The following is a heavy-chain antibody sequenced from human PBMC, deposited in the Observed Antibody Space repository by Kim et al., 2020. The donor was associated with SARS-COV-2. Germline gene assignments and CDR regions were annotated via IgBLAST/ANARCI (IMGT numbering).Heavy chain of an antibody. CDR1: GFTFSNAW. CDR3: NTNLTSSALALAATPRRQ. D-gene: IGHD6-19*01. J-gene: IGHJ4*02. Sequence: GGSLRLSCAASGFTFSNAWMSWVRQAPGKGLDWVGRIKSKTDGGTTEYGTPVKGRFTISRDDSKNTLYLEMNSLKTEDTAVYYCNTNLTSSALALAATPRRQWVQGIILTVSS. CDR2: IKSKTDGGTT. V-gene: IGHV3-15*01.